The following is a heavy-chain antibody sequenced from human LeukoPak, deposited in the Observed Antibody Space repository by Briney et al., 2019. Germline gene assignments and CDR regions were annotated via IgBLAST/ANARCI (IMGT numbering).Heavy chain of an antibody. D-gene: IGHD6-13*01. CDR1: GFTFSSYA. CDR3: AKDPAAPGTACYFDY. Sequence: GGSLRLSCTASGFTFSSYAMNWVRQAPGKGLEWVSGIGAGGTFTYYADSVKGRFTISRDSSKNTLYLQMNSLRTEDTAVYYCAKDPAAPGTACYFDYWGQGTLVTVSS. CDR2: IGAGGTFT. V-gene: IGHV3-23*01. J-gene: IGHJ4*02.